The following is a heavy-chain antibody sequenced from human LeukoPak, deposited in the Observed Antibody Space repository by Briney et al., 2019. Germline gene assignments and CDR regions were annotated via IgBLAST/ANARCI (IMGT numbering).Heavy chain of an antibody. Sequence: ASVKVSCKASGYTFTSYGISWVQQAPGQGLEWMGWISAYNGNTNYAQKLQGRVTMTTDTSTSTAYMELRSLRSDDTAVYYCARGRAAAGTGPFDYWGQGTLVTVSS. V-gene: IGHV1-18*01. D-gene: IGHD6-13*01. J-gene: IGHJ4*02. CDR1: GYTFTSYG. CDR2: ISAYNGNT. CDR3: ARGRAAAGTGPFDY.